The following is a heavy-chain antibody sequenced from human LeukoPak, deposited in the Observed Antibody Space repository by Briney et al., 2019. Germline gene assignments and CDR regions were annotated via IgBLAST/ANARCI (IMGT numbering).Heavy chain of an antibody. CDR1: GFTFGDYA. Sequence: PGRSLRLSCTASGFTFGDYAMSWFRQAPGKGLEWVGFIRSKAYGGTTEYAASVKGRFTISRDDSKSIAYLQMNSLKTEDTAVYYCTARSSIVGLDYWGQGTLVTVSS. V-gene: IGHV3-49*03. J-gene: IGHJ4*02. CDR2: IRSKAYGGTT. D-gene: IGHD1-26*01. CDR3: TARSSIVGLDY.